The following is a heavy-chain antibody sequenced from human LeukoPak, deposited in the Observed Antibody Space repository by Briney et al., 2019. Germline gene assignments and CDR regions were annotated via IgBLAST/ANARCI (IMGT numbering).Heavy chain of an antibody. V-gene: IGHV4-31*03. J-gene: IGHJ5*02. D-gene: IGHD4-17*01. CDR3: ASRDMTTVTTFCFDP. CDR1: GGSISSGGYY. Sequence: SETLSLTCTVSGGSISSGGYYWSWIRQHPGKGLEWIGYIYYSGSTYYNPSLKSRVTISVDTSKNQFSLKLSSVTAADTAVYYCASRDMTTVTTFCFDPGGQGTRVTVSS. CDR2: IYYSGST.